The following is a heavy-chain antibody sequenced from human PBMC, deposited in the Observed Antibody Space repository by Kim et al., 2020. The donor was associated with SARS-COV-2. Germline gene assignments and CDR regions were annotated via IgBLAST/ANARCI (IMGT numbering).Heavy chain of an antibody. CDR1: GFTFGSYW. CDR3: ARCDSGDSCYFDY. J-gene: IGHJ4*02. D-gene: IGHD2-15*01. Sequence: GGSLRLSCVASGFTFGSYWMSWVRQAPGKGLEWVANIRQDGSDKHYVDSVKGRFTISRDNAKNSLYLQMNSLRAEDTAVYYCARCDSGDSCYFDYWGQGT. CDR2: IRQDGSDK. V-gene: IGHV3-7*01.